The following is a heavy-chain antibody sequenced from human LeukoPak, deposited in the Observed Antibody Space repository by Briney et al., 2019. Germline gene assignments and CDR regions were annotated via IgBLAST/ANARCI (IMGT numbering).Heavy chain of an antibody. Sequence: PSETLSLTCTVSGGSIISGGYYWSWIRQYPGKGLEWIGYIYYRGSTYYNPSLKSRVTISVDTSKNQFSLNLTSVPAADTAVYYCARWVVPGTLDYWGQGTLVTVSS. V-gene: IGHV4-31*03. CDR1: GGSIISGGYY. J-gene: IGHJ4*02. CDR3: ARWVVPGTLDY. CDR2: IYYRGST. D-gene: IGHD3-10*01.